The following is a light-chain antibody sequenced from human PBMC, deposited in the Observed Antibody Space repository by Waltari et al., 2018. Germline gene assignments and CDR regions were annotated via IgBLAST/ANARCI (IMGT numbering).Light chain of an antibody. Sequence: QSALTQPASVSGSPGQSITISCTGTSSYVGGYNYVSCYQQHPGKAPTLMIYAVTNRPSGVSNRFSGSKSGNTASLTISGLQAEDEADYYCSSYTSSNTLGFGTGTKVTVL. V-gene: IGLV2-14*03. J-gene: IGLJ1*01. CDR3: SSYTSSNTLG. CDR1: SSYVGGYNY. CDR2: AVT.